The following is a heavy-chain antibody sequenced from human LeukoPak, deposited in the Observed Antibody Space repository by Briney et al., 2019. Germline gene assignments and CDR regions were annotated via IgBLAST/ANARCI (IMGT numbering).Heavy chain of an antibody. J-gene: IGHJ4*02. CDR1: GFTFTTYS. V-gene: IGHV3-7*05. CDR3: ARLIRPYFDY. CDR2: IKQDGSEK. Sequence: GGSLRLSCAASGFTFTTYSMNWVRQAPGKGLEWVASIKQDGSEKYYVDSVKGRFTISRDNAKNSLYLQMNSLRAEDTAVYYCARLIRPYFDYWGQGTLVTVSS.